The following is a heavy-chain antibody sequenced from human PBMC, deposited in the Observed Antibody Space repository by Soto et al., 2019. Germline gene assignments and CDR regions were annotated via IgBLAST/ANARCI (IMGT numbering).Heavy chain of an antibody. D-gene: IGHD5-18*01. CDR3: ARDLAISLFDY. J-gene: IGHJ4*02. CDR1: GFTFSSYS. Sequence: EVQLVESGGGLVQPGGSVRLSCAASGFTFSSYSMNWVRQAPGKGLEWVSYIGSSSNTIYYADSVKGRFTISRDNAKNSLYLQMNSLRDDDTAVYYCARDLAISLFDYWGQGTLVTVSS. CDR2: IGSSSNTI. V-gene: IGHV3-48*02.